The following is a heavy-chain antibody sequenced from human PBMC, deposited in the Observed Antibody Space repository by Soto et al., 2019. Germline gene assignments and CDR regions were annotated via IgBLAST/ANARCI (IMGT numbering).Heavy chain of an antibody. CDR3: ARDLSGTGLDI. Sequence: QLQLHESGPGLVKPSETLSLTCNVSGDSIGRFYWSWIRQSAGQGLVWIGRVYSTGGVTYNPALKGRVTISLDRSNNHVSLEMNSVTAADTAVYFCARDLSGTGLDIWGRGTRVSVSS. V-gene: IGHV4-4*07. J-gene: IGHJ6*02. CDR1: GDSIGRFY. D-gene: IGHD1-26*01. CDR2: VYSTGGV.